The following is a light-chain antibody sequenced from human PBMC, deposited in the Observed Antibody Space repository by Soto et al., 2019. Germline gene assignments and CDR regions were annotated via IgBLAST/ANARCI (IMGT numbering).Light chain of an antibody. V-gene: IGKV1-6*01. CDR2: AAS. J-gene: IGKJ4*01. CDR1: QGIRND. Sequence: AIQMTQSPSSLSASVGDRVTITCRASQGIRNDLGWYQQKPGKAPKLLIYAASSLQSGVPSRFSGSGSGTEFTLTISSRQSEDFAVYYCQKYNNWPLTFGGGTKVEIK. CDR3: QKYNNWPLT.